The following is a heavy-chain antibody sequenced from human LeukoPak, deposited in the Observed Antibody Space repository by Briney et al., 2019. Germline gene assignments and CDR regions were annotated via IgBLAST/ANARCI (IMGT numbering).Heavy chain of an antibody. CDR3: AKGTYYDFWSGYFDY. Sequence: GGSLRLSCAASGFTFSSYSMNWVRQAPGKGLEWVSSISSSSSYIYYADSVKGRFTISRDNAKNSLYLQMNSLRAEDMALYYCAKGTYYDFWSGYFDYWGQGTLVTVSS. V-gene: IGHV3-21*04. D-gene: IGHD3-3*01. CDR1: GFTFSSYS. CDR2: ISSSSSYI. J-gene: IGHJ4*02.